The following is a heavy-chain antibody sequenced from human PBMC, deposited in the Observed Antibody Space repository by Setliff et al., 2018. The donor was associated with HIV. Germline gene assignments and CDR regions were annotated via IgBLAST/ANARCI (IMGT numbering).Heavy chain of an antibody. D-gene: IGHD2-8*01. J-gene: IGHJ4*02. Sequence: ASVKVSCKASGYTFTGYYVHWVRQAPGKGLHWMGRIDPENDETKYSQKFQVRFTMTADRSTDTAYMELSGLRSEDTAIYYCVLYSTGASRFDYWGQGTLVTVSS. CDR2: IDPENDET. CDR1: GYTFTGYY. CDR3: VLYSTGASRFDY. V-gene: IGHV1-69-2*01.